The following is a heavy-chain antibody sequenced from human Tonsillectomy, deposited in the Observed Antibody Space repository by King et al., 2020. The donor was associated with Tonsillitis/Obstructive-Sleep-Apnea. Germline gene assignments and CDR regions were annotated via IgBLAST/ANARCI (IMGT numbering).Heavy chain of an antibody. CDR2: ISYDGSIT. D-gene: IGHD3-10*01. J-gene: IGHJ4*02. CDR3: ARDTSHWYGEIHS. Sequence: VQLVESGGGVVQPGRSLRLSCVASGFNFSTDVVHWVRQAPGKGLEWVALISYDGSITYYGDSVKDRFTISRDNSKNTLYLQMYSLRAEDTGVYYCARDTSHWYGEIHSWGQGTLVTVSA. V-gene: IGHV3-30*14. CDR1: GFNFSTDV.